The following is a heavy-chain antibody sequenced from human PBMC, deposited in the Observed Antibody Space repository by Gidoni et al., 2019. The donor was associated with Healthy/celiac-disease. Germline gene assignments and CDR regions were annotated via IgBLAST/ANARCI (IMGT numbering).Heavy chain of an antibody. V-gene: IGHV5-51*01. CDR3: ARHSWGKGIAAAGVDY. Sequence: EVQLVQSGAEVKKPGESLKISCKGSGYSFTRYWIGWVRQMPGKGLEWMGIIYPGDSETRYSPSFQGQVTISADKSISTAYLQWSSLKASDTAMYYCARHSWGKGIAAAGVDYWGQGTLVTVSS. J-gene: IGHJ4*02. D-gene: IGHD6-13*01. CDR1: GYSFTRYW. CDR2: IYPGDSET.